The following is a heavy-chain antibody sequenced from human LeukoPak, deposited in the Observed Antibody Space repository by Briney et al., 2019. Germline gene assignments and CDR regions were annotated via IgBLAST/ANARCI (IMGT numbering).Heavy chain of an antibody. CDR2: ISAYNGNT. CDR3: ARARHYDILTGYYYFDY. D-gene: IGHD3-9*01. CDR1: GYTFTTYA. Sequence: ASVKVFCKTSGYTFTTYAISWVRQAPGQGLEWMGWISAYNGNTNYAQKLQGRVTMTTDTSTSPAYMELRSLGSDDTAVYYCARARHYDILTGYYYFDYWGQGTLVTVSS. V-gene: IGHV1-18*01. J-gene: IGHJ4*02.